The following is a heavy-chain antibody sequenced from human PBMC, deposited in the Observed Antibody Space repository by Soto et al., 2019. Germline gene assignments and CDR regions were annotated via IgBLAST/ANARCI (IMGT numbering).Heavy chain of an antibody. J-gene: IGHJ6*02. CDR1: GFTFSDYY. D-gene: IGHD2-8*01. V-gene: IGHV3-11*01. CDR2: ISGSGSTI. CDR3: ARDNGGGYPYYYYHYGMDV. Sequence: GSLRLSCAASGFTFSDYYMTWIRQAPGTGLEWVSYISGSGSTIYYADSVKGRFTISRDNAKNSLYLQMNSMRAEDTAVYYCARDNGGGYPYYYYHYGMDVWGQGTTATV.